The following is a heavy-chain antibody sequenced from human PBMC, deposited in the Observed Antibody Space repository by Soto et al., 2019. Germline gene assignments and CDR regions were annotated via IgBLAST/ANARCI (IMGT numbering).Heavy chain of an antibody. D-gene: IGHD4-17*01. CDR1: GFTFSTYA. CDR3: AHPRGYGVFDAYDI. CDR2: LSPSGGES. V-gene: IGHV3-23*01. J-gene: IGHJ3*02. Sequence: VGSLRLSCVASGFTFSTYAMSWVRQAPGKGLEWVSALSPSGGESYYADSVKGRFTISRDNSMNALYLQMNSLRVEDTAVYFWAHPRGYGVFDAYDIWGQGTMVTVSS.